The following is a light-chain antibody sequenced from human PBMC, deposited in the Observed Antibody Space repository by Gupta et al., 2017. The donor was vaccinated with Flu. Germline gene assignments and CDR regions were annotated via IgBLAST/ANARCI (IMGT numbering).Light chain of an antibody. Sequence: RSDIGGYSHVSWYQQPRGKAPKLINYMASKRPSRVPGRFSGSKSDNAASLTVCGHQTEDEAVYCCSSYAGSNNWVFGGGTKLTVL. J-gene: IGLJ3*02. CDR2: MAS. V-gene: IGLV2-8*01. CDR1: RSDIGGYSH. CDR3: SSYAGSNNWV.